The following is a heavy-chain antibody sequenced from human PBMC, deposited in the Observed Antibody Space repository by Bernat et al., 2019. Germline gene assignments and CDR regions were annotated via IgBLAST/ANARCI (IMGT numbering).Heavy chain of an antibody. V-gene: IGHV3-21*01. CDR2: ISNGGGTI. CDR1: GFSFSTYS. J-gene: IGHJ4*02. Sequence: QLVESGGGLVKPGESLRLSCAASGFSFSTYSMNCVPQSPGKGLEWVSSISNGGGTIYYGDSVGGGFTVSRGNAENTLFLQMTRLRAEDTAIYYGAAGQCSNSVCQFDDWGQGTLVTVSS. CDR3: AAGQCSNSVCQFDD. D-gene: IGHD2-8*01.